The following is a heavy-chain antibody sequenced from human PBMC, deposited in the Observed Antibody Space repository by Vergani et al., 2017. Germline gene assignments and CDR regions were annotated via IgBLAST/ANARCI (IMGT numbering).Heavy chain of an antibody. V-gene: IGHV3-66*01. CDR3: AREGTMVRGVMDYYYYYYMDV. Sequence: EVQLVESGGGLVQPGGSLRLSCAASGFTVSSNYMSWVRQAPGKGLEWVSVIYSGGSTYYADSVKGRFNISRDNSKNTLYLQMNSLRAEDTAVYYCAREGTMVRGVMDYYYYYYMDVWGKGTTVTVSS. CDR2: IYSGGST. CDR1: GFTVSSNY. D-gene: IGHD3-10*01. J-gene: IGHJ6*03.